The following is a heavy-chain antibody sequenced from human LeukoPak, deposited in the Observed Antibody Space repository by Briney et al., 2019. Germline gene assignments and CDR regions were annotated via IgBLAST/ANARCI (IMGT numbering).Heavy chain of an antibody. D-gene: IGHD3-22*01. CDR1: GLSISSGYY. V-gene: IGHV4-38-2*02. CDR2: IYHSGSA. Sequence: SETLSLTCTVSGLSISSGYYWGWIRQPPGKGLEWIGDIYHSGSAYYNPSLKSRVTLSVDTSKNQFSLNLTSVTAADTAVYYCARDRCYYDTSGYYGDAFDIWGQGTKVTVSS. J-gene: IGHJ3*02. CDR3: ARDRCYYDTSGYYGDAFDI.